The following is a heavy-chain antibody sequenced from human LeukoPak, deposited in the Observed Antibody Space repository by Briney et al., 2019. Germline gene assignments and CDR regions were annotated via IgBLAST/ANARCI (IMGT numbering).Heavy chain of an antibody. J-gene: IGHJ4*02. Sequence: SETLSLTCTVSGGSISSGGYYWSWIRQHPGKGLEWIGYIYYSGSTYYNPSLKSRVTISVDTSKNQFSLKLSSVTAADTAVYYCARYDSSGSYFDYWGQGTLVTVSS. V-gene: IGHV4-31*03. CDR3: ARYDSSGSYFDY. CDR2: IYYSGST. CDR1: GGSISSGGYY. D-gene: IGHD3-22*01.